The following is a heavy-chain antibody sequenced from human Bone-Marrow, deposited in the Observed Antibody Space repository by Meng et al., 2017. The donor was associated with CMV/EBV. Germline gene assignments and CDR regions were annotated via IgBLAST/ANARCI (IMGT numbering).Heavy chain of an antibody. V-gene: IGHV3-15*01. CDR2: IKSKTDGGTT. CDR1: GLTFTNAW. D-gene: IGHD3-3*01. CDR3: TTEGYYDFWSGYYRVGY. J-gene: IGHJ4*02. Sequence: GESLKISCAASGLTFTNAWMNWVRQAPGKGLEWVGRIKSKTDGGTTDYAAPVKGRFTISRDDSKNTLYLQMNSLKTEDTAMYYCTTEGYYDFWSGYYRVGYWGQGTLVTVSS.